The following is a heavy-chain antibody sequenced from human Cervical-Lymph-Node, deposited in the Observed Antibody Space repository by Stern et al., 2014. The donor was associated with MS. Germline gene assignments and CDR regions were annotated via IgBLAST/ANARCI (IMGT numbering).Heavy chain of an antibody. CDR1: GFDFSNYG. J-gene: IGHJ4*02. V-gene: IGHV3-33*01. CDR2: IWFDGINK. CDR3: ATEPRGSFGEFDY. Sequence: QLVQSGGGVVQPGRSLRLSCSASGFDFSNYGFHWVRQAPGKGLEWVAVIWFDGINKYYAESVKGRFTISRDSSKNTLYLQMNSLRVEDTAVYYCATEPRGSFGEFDYWGQGTLVSVSS. D-gene: IGHD3-10*01.